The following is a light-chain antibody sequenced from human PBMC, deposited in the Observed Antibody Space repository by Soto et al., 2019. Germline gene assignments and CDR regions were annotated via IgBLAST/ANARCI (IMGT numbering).Light chain of an antibody. J-gene: IGKJ4*01. Sequence: EIVLTQSPGTLSLSPGERVTLSCRASQSVSSNYLAWYQQKPGQAPRLLIYSASSRATGIPDRFSGSGSGTDFTLTINCLEPEDFAVYYCQQYGGSPRVTFGGGTKVEIK. CDR1: QSVSSNY. CDR3: QQYGGSPRVT. V-gene: IGKV3-20*01. CDR2: SAS.